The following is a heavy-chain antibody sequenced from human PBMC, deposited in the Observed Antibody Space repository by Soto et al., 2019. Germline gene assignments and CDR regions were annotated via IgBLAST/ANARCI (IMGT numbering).Heavy chain of an antibody. V-gene: IGHV1-2*02. J-gene: IGHJ5*02. CDR2: INPNNGAT. CDR3: ASHDPGARFDP. Sequence: QVQLVQSGAEVKKPGASVKVSCKAPRYIFTAYFMHWARQAPGQGLEWMGWINPNNGATHYGLSFHGRVTMTRDTSISTAYMELRSLRSDDTAVYYCASHDPGARFDPWGQGTLVIVSS. D-gene: IGHD1-1*01. CDR1: RYIFTAYF.